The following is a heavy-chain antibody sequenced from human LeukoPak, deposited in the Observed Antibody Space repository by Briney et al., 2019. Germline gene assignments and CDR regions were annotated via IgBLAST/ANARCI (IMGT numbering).Heavy chain of an antibody. Sequence: SETLSLTCAVYGGSFSGYYWSWIRQPPGKGLEWIGEINHSGSTNYNPSLKSRVTISVDTSKNQFSLKLSSATAADTAVYYCARHLAGTNAFDIWGQGTMVTVSS. CDR1: GGSFSGYY. V-gene: IGHV4-34*01. D-gene: IGHD1-7*01. J-gene: IGHJ3*02. CDR2: INHSGST. CDR3: ARHLAGTNAFDI.